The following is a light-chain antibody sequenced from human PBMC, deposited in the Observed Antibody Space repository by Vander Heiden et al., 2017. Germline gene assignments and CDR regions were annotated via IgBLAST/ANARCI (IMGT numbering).Light chain of an antibody. CDR2: GAS. CDR3: QQYGSSGRYT. CDR1: QSVSSSY. J-gene: IGKJ2*01. V-gene: IGKV3-20*01. Sequence: EIVLTQSPGTLSLSPGERATLPCRASQSVSSSYLAWYQQKPGQAPRLLIYGASSRATSIPDRFSGSGSGTDFTLTISRLEPEDFAVYYCQQYGSSGRYTFGQGTKLEIK.